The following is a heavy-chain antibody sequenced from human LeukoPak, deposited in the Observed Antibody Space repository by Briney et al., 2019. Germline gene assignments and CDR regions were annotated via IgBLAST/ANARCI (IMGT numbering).Heavy chain of an antibody. J-gene: IGHJ4*02. CDR1: GGSISSYY. Sequence: PSETLSLTCTVSGGSISSYYWSWIRQPPGKGLEWIGYIYYSGSTNYNPSLKSRVTISVDTSKNQFSLKLSSVTAADTAVYYCARLVGPYYDSSGYQDYWGQGTLVTVSS. D-gene: IGHD3-22*01. CDR2: IYYSGST. CDR3: ARLVGPYYDSSGYQDY. V-gene: IGHV4-59*08.